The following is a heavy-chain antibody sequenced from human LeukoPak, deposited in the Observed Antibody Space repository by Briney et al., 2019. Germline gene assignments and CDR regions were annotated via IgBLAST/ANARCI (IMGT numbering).Heavy chain of an antibody. CDR1: GFTFSSYA. CDR2: ISGSGGST. V-gene: IGHV3-23*01. D-gene: IGHD5-24*01. CDR3: AKESYKVAPYYYYGMDV. J-gene: IGHJ6*02. Sequence: PGGSLRLSCAASGFTFSSYAMSWVRQAPGKGLEWVSAISGSGGSTYYADSVKGRFTISRDNSKNTLYLQMNSLRAEDTAVYYCAKESYKVAPYYYYGMDVWGRGTTVTVSS.